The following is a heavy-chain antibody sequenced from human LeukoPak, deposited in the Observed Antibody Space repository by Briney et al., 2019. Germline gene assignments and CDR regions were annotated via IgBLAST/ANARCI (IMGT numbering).Heavy chain of an antibody. V-gene: IGHV4-59*01. CDR1: GGSISSYY. Sequence: PSETLSLTCTVSGGSISSYYWSWLRQPPGKGLEWIGYIYYSGSTNYNPSLKSRSTMSVGTSKNQFSLKLSSVTAADTAVYYCARDLVVPAAMPYYYYYYMDVWGKGTTVTVSS. CDR3: ARDLVVPAAMPYYYYYYMDV. D-gene: IGHD2-2*01. CDR2: IYYSGST. J-gene: IGHJ6*03.